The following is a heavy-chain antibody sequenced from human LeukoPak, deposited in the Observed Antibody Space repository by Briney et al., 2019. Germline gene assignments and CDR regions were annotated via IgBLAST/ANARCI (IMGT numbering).Heavy chain of an antibody. CDR3: ARYIAVAGLIDY. CDR1: GGSISNY. V-gene: IGHV4-59*08. J-gene: IGHJ4*02. D-gene: IGHD6-19*01. Sequence: PSETLSLTCTVSGGSISNYWSWIRQPPGKGLEWIGYIYYTGSTNYSPSLKSRVTISVDTSKNQFSLKLSSVTAADTAVYYCARYIAVAGLIDYWGQGTLVTVSS. CDR2: IYYTGST.